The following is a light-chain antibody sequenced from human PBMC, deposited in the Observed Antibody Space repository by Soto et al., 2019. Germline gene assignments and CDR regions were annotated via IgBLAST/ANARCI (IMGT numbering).Light chain of an antibody. Sequence: QLVLTQPPSVSGTPGQRVTISCSGSSSNIGSNTVNWYRQLPGTAPKLLIYGNNQRPSGVSDRFSGAKSGTSASLAITGLQSEDEADYYCAAWDDSLNGLYVFGTATKLTVL. CDR3: AAWDDSLNGLYV. J-gene: IGLJ1*01. V-gene: IGLV1-44*01. CDR1: SSNIGSNT. CDR2: GNN.